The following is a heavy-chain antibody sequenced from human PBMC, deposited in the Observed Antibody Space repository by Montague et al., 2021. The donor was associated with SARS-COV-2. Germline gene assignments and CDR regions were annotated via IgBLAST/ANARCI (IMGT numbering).Heavy chain of an antibody. D-gene: IGHD3-22*01. Sequence: SETLSPTRTVSGGSISSSSYYWGWIRQPPGKGLEWIGSIYYTGSTYYXPSLKSRVTISVDTSKNQFSLKLSSVTAADTAVYYCARDTRIAMLVVVTRYGLDVWGQGTTVTVSS. V-gene: IGHV4-39*07. CDR2: IYYTGST. CDR1: GGSISSSSYY. J-gene: IGHJ6*02. CDR3: ARDTRIAMLVVVTRYGLDV.